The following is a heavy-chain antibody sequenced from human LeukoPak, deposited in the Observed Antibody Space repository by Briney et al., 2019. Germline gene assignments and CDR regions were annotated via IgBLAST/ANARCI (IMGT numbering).Heavy chain of an antibody. V-gene: IGHV3-23*01. CDR3: VRDRDRWTTVTMFDY. Sequence: GGSLRLSCAASGFTFSSYGMSWVRQAPGKGLEWVSAISGSGGSTYYADSVKGRITISRDNSKNTLYLQMNSLRAEDTAVYYCVRDRDRWTTVTMFDYWGQGTLVTVSS. D-gene: IGHD4-17*01. CDR1: GFTFSSYG. CDR2: ISGSGGST. J-gene: IGHJ4*02.